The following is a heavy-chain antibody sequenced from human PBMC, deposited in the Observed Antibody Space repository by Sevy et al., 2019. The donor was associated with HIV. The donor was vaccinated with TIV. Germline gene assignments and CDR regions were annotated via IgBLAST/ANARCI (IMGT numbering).Heavy chain of an antibody. V-gene: IGHV4-34*01. CDR1: DGSFSGYY. Sequence: SETLSLTCAVHDGSFSGYYWNWIRQLPGKGLEWIGEINESGITYYNASLKSRVTISVDTSKKQFSLKLNSVTAADTAVYFCARSPPVVVVPGAPSWFDPWGQGTLVTVSS. D-gene: IGHD2-2*01. J-gene: IGHJ5*02. CDR2: INESGIT. CDR3: ARSPPVVVVPGAPSWFDP.